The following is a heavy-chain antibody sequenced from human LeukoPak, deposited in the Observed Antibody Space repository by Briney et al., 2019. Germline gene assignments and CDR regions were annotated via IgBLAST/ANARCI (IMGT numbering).Heavy chain of an antibody. CDR3: ARGYYYDSSGYPGDY. CDR1: GFTFSSYS. CDR2: ISSSSYI. J-gene: IGHJ4*02. Sequence: GGSLRLSCAASGFTFSSYSMNWVRQAPGKGLEWVSSISSSSYIYYADSVKGRFTISRGNAKNSLYLQMNSLRAEDTAVYYCARGYYYDSSGYPGDYWGQGTLVTVSS. D-gene: IGHD3-22*01. V-gene: IGHV3-21*01.